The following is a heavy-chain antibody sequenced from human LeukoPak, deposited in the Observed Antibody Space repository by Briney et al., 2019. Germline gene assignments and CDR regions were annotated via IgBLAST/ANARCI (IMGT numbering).Heavy chain of an antibody. Sequence: SETLSLTCTVSGGSISSYYWSWIRQPAGKGLEWIGRIYTSGSTNYNPSLKSRVAMSVDTSKNQFSLKLSSVTAADTAVYYCARDSYSSSWYVGKGFDLWGQGTLVTVSS. CDR3: ARDSYSSSWYVGKGFDL. CDR2: IYTSGST. J-gene: IGHJ5*02. V-gene: IGHV4-4*07. CDR1: GGSISSYY. D-gene: IGHD6-13*01.